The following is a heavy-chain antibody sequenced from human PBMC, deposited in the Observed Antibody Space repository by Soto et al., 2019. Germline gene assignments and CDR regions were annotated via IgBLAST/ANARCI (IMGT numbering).Heavy chain of an antibody. V-gene: IGHV4-31*03. Sequence: SETLSLTCTVSGGSISSGGYYWSWIRQHPGKGLEWIGYIYYSGSTYYNPSLKSRVTISVDTSKNQFSLKLSSVTAADTAVYYCARLPRSEYFQHWGQGTLVTVSS. CDR2: IYYSGST. CDR3: ARLPRSEYFQH. J-gene: IGHJ1*01. CDR1: GGSISSGGYY.